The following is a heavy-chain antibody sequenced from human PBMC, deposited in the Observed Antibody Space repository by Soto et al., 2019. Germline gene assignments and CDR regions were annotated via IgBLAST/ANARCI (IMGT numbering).Heavy chain of an antibody. D-gene: IGHD4-17*01. V-gene: IGHV4-61*01. J-gene: IGHJ6*02. CDR2: IYFSGRT. CDR1: GGSVSGGSYY. Sequence: ASETLSLTCAFSGGSVSGGSYYWNWIRQPPGKGLEWIGYIYFSGRTNYNPSLKSRVTISVDRSKNQFSLKLSSVTAADTAVYYCARAHYGDYGYGMDVWGQGTTVTVSS. CDR3: ARAHYGDYGYGMDV.